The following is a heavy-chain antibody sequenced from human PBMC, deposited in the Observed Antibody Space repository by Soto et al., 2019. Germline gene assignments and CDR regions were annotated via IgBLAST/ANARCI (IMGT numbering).Heavy chain of an antibody. Sequence: QLQLQESGPGLVKPSETLSLTCTVSGGSISSSSYYWGWIRQPPGKGLEWIGSIYYSGSTYYNPSLQSRVTISVDTSKSQFSLKLSSVTAADTAVYYCARGSSWYEGWFDPWGQGTLVTVSS. CDR3: ARGSSWYEGWFDP. V-gene: IGHV4-39*01. CDR2: IYYSGST. CDR1: GGSISSSSYY. D-gene: IGHD6-13*01. J-gene: IGHJ5*02.